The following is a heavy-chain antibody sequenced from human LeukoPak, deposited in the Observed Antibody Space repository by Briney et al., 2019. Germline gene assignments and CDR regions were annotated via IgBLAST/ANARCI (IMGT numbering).Heavy chain of an antibody. CDR2: IYTSGST. J-gene: IGHJ4*02. CDR1: GGSISTYC. V-gene: IGHV4-4*09. CDR3: ARHGTHSTSPLRY. Sequence: SETLSLTCTVSGGSISTYCWTWIRQPPGKGLEWIGYIYTSGSTNYNPSLKSPCTISLDTSKNHFSLKPSSVPDADTAVYYCARHGTHSTSPLRYWGQGTLVTVSS. D-gene: IGHD6-13*01.